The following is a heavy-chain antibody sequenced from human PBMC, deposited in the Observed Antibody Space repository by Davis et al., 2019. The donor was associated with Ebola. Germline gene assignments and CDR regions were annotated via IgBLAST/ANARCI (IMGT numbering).Heavy chain of an antibody. CDR2: IRSKANSYAT. D-gene: IGHD2-2*02. V-gene: IGHV3-73*01. Sequence: GGSLRLSCAASGFTFSGSAMHWVRQASGKGLEWVGRIRSKANSYATAYAASVKGRFTISRDDSKNTAYLQMNSLKTEDTAVYYCNSNPYCSSTSCYIDYWGQGTLVTVSS. J-gene: IGHJ4*02. CDR1: GFTFSGSA. CDR3: NSNPYCSSTSCYIDY.